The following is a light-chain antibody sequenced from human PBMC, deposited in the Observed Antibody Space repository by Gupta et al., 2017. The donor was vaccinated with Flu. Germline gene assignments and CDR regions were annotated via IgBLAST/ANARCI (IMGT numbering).Light chain of an antibody. CDR1: QSVSSSY. CDR3: QQYGSSPET. V-gene: IGKV3-20*01. CDR2: GAS. J-gene: IGKJ2*01. Sequence: EFVLPTSPGTLSLSPGERATLSCRASQSVSSSYLAWYQQKPGQAPRLLIYGASSRATGIPDRFSGSGSGTDFTLTISRLEPEDFAVYYCQQYGSSPETFGQGTKLEIK.